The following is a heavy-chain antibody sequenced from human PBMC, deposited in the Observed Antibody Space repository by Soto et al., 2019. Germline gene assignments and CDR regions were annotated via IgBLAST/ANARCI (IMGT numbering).Heavy chain of an antibody. V-gene: IGHV1-24*01. D-gene: IGHD4-4*01. CDR2: FDPEDGET. CDR3: ATHRKMTTVTTTVYYYYYMDV. CDR1: GYTLTELS. Sequence: ASVKVSCKVSGYTLTELSMHWVRQAPGKGLEWMGGFDPEDGETIYAQKFQGRVTMTEDTSTDTAYIELSSLRSEDTAVYYCATHRKMTTVTTTVYYYYYMDVWGKGTTVTVSS. J-gene: IGHJ6*03.